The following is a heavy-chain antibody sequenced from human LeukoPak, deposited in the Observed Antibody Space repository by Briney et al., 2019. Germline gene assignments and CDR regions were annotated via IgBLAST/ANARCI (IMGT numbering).Heavy chain of an antibody. J-gene: IGHJ4*02. CDR2: IWYDGSTK. CDR1: GFSFKDTG. Sequence: GRSLRLSCAASGFSFKDTGMHWVRQAPGKSPEWLSIIWYDGSTKYYAAYVKGRFTVSRDNSKNTLYLQMNSLRAEDTAVYYCARDGWELLIDYWGQGTLVTVSS. V-gene: IGHV3-33*01. D-gene: IGHD1-26*01. CDR3: ARDGWELLIDY.